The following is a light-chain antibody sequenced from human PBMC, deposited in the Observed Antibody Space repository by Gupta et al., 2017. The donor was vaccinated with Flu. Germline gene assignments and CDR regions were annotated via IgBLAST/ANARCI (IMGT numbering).Light chain of an antibody. CDR2: EES. CDR3: QQYDSYSHT. CDR1: QRISDW. J-gene: IGKJ2*01. V-gene: IGKV1-5*03. Sequence: IQMTQSPSTLSASVGDRVTITCRASQRISDWLAWYQQKPGKAPKLLIYEESTLQSGASSRFSGSGSGTEFTLTISSLQPDDFATYYCQQYDSYSHTFGQGTKLEIK.